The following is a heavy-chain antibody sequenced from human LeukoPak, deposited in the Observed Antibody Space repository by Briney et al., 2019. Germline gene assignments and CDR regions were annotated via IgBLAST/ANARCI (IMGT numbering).Heavy chain of an antibody. J-gene: IGHJ4*01. CDR3: ARDRHSGSSLVYFDY. Sequence: GSLRLSCAASGFTVSNNYMSWVRQAPGKGLEWVSVIYSGGSTYYADSVKGRFTISRDNSKNTLYLQMNSLRAEDTAVYYCARDRHSGSSLVYFDYWGQEPWSPSPQ. D-gene: IGHD1-26*01. CDR2: IYSGGST. V-gene: IGHV3-53*01. CDR1: GFTVSNNY.